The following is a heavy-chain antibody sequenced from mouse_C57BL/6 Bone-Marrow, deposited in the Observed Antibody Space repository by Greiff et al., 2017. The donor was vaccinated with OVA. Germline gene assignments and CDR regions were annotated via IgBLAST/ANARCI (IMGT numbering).Heavy chain of an antibody. D-gene: IGHD1-1*01. CDR2: IWSGGST. Sequence: VKLVESGPGLVQPSQSLSITCTVSGFSLTSYGVHWVRQSPGKGLEWLGVIWSGGSTDYNAAFISRLSISKDNSKSQVFFKMTSLQADDTSIYYCASLHYYGSSYWGQGTTLTVSS. V-gene: IGHV2-2*01. CDR1: GFSLTSYG. J-gene: IGHJ2*01. CDR3: ASLHYYGSSY.